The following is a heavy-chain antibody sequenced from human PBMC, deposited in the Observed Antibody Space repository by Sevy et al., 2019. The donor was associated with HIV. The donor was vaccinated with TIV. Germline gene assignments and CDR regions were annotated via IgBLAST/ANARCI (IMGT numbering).Heavy chain of an antibody. CDR3: ARDGSSGGLFLKDYYYFGMDV. V-gene: IGHV3-30*04. CDR1: GFTFSSYV. Sequence: GGSLRLSCAASGFTFSSYVMHWVRQAPGKGLEWVAVISYDGNNKYHEDSVKDRFTISRDNSKNTLYLQMNSLRAEDTAVYYCARDGSSGGLFLKDYYYFGMDVWGQGTTVTVSS. D-gene: IGHD3-16*01. CDR2: ISYDGNNK. J-gene: IGHJ6*02.